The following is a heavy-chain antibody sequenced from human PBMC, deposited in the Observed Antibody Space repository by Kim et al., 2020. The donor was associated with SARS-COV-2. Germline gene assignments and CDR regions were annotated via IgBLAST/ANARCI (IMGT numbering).Heavy chain of an antibody. D-gene: IGHD3-16*01. J-gene: IGHJ4*02. CDR3: ARDYAWPPTFQGDDY. V-gene: IGHV3-7*01. Sequence: DSVKGRFTISRDNAKNSLYLQMNSLRAEDTAVYYCARDYAWPPTFQGDDYWGQGTLVTVSS.